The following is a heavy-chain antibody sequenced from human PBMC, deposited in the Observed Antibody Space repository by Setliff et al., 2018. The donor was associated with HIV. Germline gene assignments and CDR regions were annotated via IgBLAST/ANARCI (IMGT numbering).Heavy chain of an antibody. CDR3: ARTRALNASNWNPFDY. Sequence: SETLSLTCAVYGGSFSGHYWSWIRQPPGRGLQWIGEIYHSGATTYNPSLKSRATISVDRSKNQFSLRLTSLTTSDVGLYYCARTRALNASNWNPFDYWGQGTLVTVSS. V-gene: IGHV4-34*01. CDR1: GGSFSGHY. J-gene: IGHJ4*02. CDR2: IYHSGAT. D-gene: IGHD1-20*01.